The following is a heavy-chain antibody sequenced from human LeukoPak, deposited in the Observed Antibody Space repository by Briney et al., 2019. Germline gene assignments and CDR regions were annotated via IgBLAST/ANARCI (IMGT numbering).Heavy chain of an antibody. J-gene: IGHJ5*02. V-gene: IGHV4-39*01. CDR1: GGSISSSSYY. CDR2: IYYSGST. Sequence: PSETLSLTCTVSGGSISSSSYYWGWIRQPPGKGLEWIGSIYYSGSTYYNPSLKSRVTISVDTSKNQFSLKLSSVTAADTAVYYCARHTNDYGDYWFDPWAREPWSPSPQ. D-gene: IGHD4-17*01. CDR3: ARHTNDYGDYWFDP.